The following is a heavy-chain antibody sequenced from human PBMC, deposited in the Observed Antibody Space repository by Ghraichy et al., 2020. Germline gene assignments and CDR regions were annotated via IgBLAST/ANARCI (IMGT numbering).Heavy chain of an antibody. CDR1: GGSINRGNYY. V-gene: IGHV4-31*03. J-gene: IGHJ4*02. CDR3: ARDAAYGHLDN. CDR2: ISHSGSA. D-gene: IGHD2-21*01. Sequence: LRLSCQVSGGSINRGNYYWSWIRQPPGKGLEWMGYISHSGSAYYNPSLKSRVTMSADTSKNLLTLNLTSVTAADTAIYYCARDAAYGHLDNWGQGTLVAVSS.